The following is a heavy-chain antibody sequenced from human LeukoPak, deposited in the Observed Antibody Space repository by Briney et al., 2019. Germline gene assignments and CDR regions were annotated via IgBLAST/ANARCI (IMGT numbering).Heavy chain of an antibody. Sequence: SQTLSLTCTVSGGSISSGSYYWSWIRQPAGKGLEWIGRIYTSGSTNYNPSLKSRVTISVDTSKNQFSLKLSSVTAADTAVYYCARSPRLSSGWYADWFDPWGQGTLVTVSS. CDR1: GGSISSGSYY. CDR3: ARSPRLSSGWYADWFDP. D-gene: IGHD6-19*01. J-gene: IGHJ5*02. CDR2: IYTSGST. V-gene: IGHV4-61*02.